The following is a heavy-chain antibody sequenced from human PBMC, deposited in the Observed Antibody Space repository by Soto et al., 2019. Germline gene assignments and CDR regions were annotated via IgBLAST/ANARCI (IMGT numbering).Heavy chain of an antibody. CDR2: IYYSGST. CDR1: GGSSSSYY. CDR3: ARLLWSRGDWFDP. V-gene: IGHV4-59*08. Sequence: ETLSHTCTVSGGSSSSYYWSLIRQPPGKGLEWIGYIYYSGSTNYNPSLKSRVTISVDTSKNQFSLKLSSVTAADTAVYYCARLLWSRGDWFDPWGQGTLVTVSS. J-gene: IGHJ5*02. D-gene: IGHD3-10*01.